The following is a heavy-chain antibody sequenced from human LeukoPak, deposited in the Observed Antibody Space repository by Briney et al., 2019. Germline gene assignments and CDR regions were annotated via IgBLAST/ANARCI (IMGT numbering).Heavy chain of an antibody. CDR2: INHSGST. CDR3: ARASYDILTGHNYYMDV. D-gene: IGHD3-9*01. V-gene: IGHV4-34*01. J-gene: IGHJ6*03. CDR1: GESFSGYY. Sequence: SETLSLTCAVYGESFSGYYWSWIRQPPGKGLEWLGEINHSGSTNYNPSLKSRVTISVDTSKNQFSLKLSSVTAADTAVYYCARASYDILTGHNYYMDVWGKGTTVTISS.